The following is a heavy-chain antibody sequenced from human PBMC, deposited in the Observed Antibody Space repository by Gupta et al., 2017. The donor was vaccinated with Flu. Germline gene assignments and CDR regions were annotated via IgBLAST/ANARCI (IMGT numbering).Heavy chain of an antibody. J-gene: IGHJ3*02. CDR2: IISDGTSR. CDR1: GFSISHYW. D-gene: IGHD3-22*01. Sequence: ELQLVESGGGLVQPGGSLRLACAASGFSISHYWMHWVRQAPGKGLVWVSRIISDGTSRSYADSVKGRFTISRDNAKNTMFLQMNSLRADDTAVYYCARGGYYSLDAFDIWGQGQWSPSLQ. CDR3: ARGGYYSLDAFDI. V-gene: IGHV3-74*01.